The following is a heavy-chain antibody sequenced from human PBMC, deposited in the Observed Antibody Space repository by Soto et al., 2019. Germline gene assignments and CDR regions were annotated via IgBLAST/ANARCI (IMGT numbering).Heavy chain of an antibody. CDR3: ARDSSIAVAGTLGY. CDR1: GFTFSSYG. J-gene: IGHJ4*02. D-gene: IGHD6-19*01. Sequence: PGGSLRLSCAASGFTFSSYGMHWVRQAPGKGLEWVAVISYDGSNKYYADSAKGRFTISRDNAKNSLYLQMNSLGAEDTAVYYCARDSSIAVAGTLGYWGQGTQVTAPQ. CDR2: ISYDGSNK. V-gene: IGHV3-30*03.